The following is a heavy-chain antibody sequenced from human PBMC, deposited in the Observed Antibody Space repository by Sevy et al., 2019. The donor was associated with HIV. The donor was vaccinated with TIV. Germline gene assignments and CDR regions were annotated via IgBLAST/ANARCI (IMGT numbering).Heavy chain of an antibody. D-gene: IGHD3-22*01. CDR1: GFTVSSNY. V-gene: IGHV3-53*01. J-gene: IGHJ3*02. CDR3: ARVSVYYYDTSGYYTTGNAFDI. Sequence: GGSLRLSCAASGFTVSSNYMSWVRQAPGKGLEWVSVIYSGVSTYYADSVKGRFTISRDNCKNTLYLQMNSLRAEDTAVYYCARVSVYYYDTSGYYTTGNAFDIWGQGTMVTVSS. CDR2: IYSGVST.